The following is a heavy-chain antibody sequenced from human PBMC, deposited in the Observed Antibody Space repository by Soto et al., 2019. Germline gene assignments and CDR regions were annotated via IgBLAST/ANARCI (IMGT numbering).Heavy chain of an antibody. J-gene: IGHJ4*02. D-gene: IGHD6-6*01. V-gene: IGHV1-69*01. Sequence: QVQLVQSGAEGKKPGSSVKVSCKASGGTFSSYSISWVRQAPGQGLEWMGGIIPIFGTANYAQKFQGRVTITADESTSTAYMELSSLRSEDTAVYYCAIEYSSSPPYYPIGYWGQGTLVTVSS. CDR2: IIPIFGTA. CDR1: GGTFSSYS. CDR3: AIEYSSSPPYYPIGY.